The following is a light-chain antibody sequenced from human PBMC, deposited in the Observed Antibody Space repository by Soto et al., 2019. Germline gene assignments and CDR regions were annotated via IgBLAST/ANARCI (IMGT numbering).Light chain of an antibody. V-gene: IGKV1-39*01. Sequence: DIQVTQSPSSVSASVGDNVTITCRASRTITNSLNSYLNWYQQKPGKAPKLLIYAGSTLQTGVPLRFSGRGSGTDFTLTIISLQSEDLATYFCLQTFSAPWTFGHGTRVEIK. CDR1: RTITNSLNSY. CDR2: AGS. CDR3: LQTFSAPWT. J-gene: IGKJ1*01.